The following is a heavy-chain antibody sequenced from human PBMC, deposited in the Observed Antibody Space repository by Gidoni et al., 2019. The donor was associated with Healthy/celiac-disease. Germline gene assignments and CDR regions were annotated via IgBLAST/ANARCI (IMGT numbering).Heavy chain of an antibody. CDR2: ISSSSSTI. J-gene: IGHJ2*01. CDR1: GFTFSSYS. Sequence: SLRLSCAASGFTFSSYSMNWVRQAPGKGLEWVSYISSSSSTIYYADSVKGRFTISRDNAKNSLYLQMNSLRAEDTAVYYCARDRRGSGWGYWYFDLWGRGTLVTVSS. CDR3: ARDRRGSGWGYWYFDL. D-gene: IGHD6-19*01. V-gene: IGHV3-48*01.